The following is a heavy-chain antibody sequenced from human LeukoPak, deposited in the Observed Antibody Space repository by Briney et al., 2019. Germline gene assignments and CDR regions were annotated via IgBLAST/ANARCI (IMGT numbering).Heavy chain of an antibody. CDR2: IYYSGST. CDR1: GGSISSGGYY. CDR3: ARDSADIAAAGIGY. J-gene: IGHJ4*02. D-gene: IGHD6-13*01. V-gene: IGHV4-31*03. Sequence: SQTLSLTCTVSGGSISSGGYYWSWIRQHPGKGLEWIGYIYYSGSTYYNPSLKSRVTISVDTSKNQFSLKPSSVTAADTAVYYCARDSADIAAAGIGYWGQGTLVTVSS.